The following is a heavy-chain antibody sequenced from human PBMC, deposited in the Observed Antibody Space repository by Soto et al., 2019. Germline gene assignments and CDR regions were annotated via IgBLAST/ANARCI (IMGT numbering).Heavy chain of an antibody. J-gene: IGHJ3*02. CDR3: ARPRSGGLDAFDI. Sequence: PGGSLRLSCAASGFTFRDYYMSWIRQAPGKGLELVSYISTSTNTIYYEESVKGRFTISRDNAKSSVYLQMNSLRAEDTAVYYCARPRSGGLDAFDIWGQGTMVTVSS. CDR1: GFTFRDYY. D-gene: IGHD3-10*01. CDR2: ISTSTNTI. V-gene: IGHV3-11*01.